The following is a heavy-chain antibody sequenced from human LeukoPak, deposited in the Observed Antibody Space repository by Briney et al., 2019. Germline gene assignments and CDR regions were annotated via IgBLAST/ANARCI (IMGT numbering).Heavy chain of an antibody. CDR2: ISYDGRIK. D-gene: IGHD5-12*01. V-gene: IGHV3-30*04. CDR1: GFTFSKYA. J-gene: IGHJ4*02. Sequence: GGSLRLSCAASGFTFSKYALHWVPQAPGKGLEWVAVISYDGRIKYYADSVKGRFTFSRDNSKSTLYLQMNSLRADDTATYYCASLRGYSAYDLDYWGRGTLVTVSS. CDR3: ASLRGYSAYDLDY.